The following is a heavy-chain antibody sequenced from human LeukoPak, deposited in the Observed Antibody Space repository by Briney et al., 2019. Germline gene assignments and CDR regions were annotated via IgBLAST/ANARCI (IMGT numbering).Heavy chain of an antibody. V-gene: IGHV1-46*01. J-gene: IGHJ3*02. CDR3: AREGGVSPAFDI. CDR1: GYTFTSYY. Sequence: ASAKVSCKASGYTFTSYYMHWVRQAPGQGLEWMGIINPSGGSTSYTQKFQGRVTMTRDTSTSTVYMELSGLRSEDTAVYYCAREGGVSPAFDIWGQGTMVTVSS. D-gene: IGHD6-6*01. CDR2: INPSGGST.